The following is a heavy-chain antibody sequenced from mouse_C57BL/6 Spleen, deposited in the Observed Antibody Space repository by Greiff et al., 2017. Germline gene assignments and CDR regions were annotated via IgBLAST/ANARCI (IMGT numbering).Heavy chain of an antibody. Sequence: EVKLLESGEGLVKPGGSLKLSCAASGFTFSSYAMSWVRQTPEKRLEWVAYISSGGDYIYYADTVKGRFTISRDNARNTLYLQMSSLKSEDTAMDYCTRAGGSSSYAMDYWGQGTTVTVSS. V-gene: IGHV5-9-1*02. CDR2: ISSGGDYI. CDR3: TRAGGSSSYAMDY. CDR1: GFTFSSYA. D-gene: IGHD1-1*01. J-gene: IGHJ4*01.